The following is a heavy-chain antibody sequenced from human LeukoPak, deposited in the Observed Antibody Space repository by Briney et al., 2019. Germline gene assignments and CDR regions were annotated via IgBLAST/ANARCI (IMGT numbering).Heavy chain of an antibody. V-gene: IGHV3-66*01. CDR1: GFTVSSNY. CDR2: IYSGGST. D-gene: IGHD2-21*01. CDR3: FILWAI. J-gene: IGHJ4*02. Sequence: GGSLRLSCAASGFTVSSNYVSWVRQAPGKGLEWVSLIYSGGSTYYADSVKGRFTISRDNSKNTLYLQMNSLRAEDTAVHYCFILWAIWGQGTLVTVSS.